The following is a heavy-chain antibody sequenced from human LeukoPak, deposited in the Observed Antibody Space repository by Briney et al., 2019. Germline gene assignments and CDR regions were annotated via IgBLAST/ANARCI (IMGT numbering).Heavy chain of an antibody. CDR2: IYTSGST. J-gene: IGHJ4*02. CDR3: VRVTTGGYYNC. Sequence: SQTLSLTCTVSGGSISSGRYYWSWIRQPAGKGLEWIGRIYTSGSTNYNPSLKSRVTISVDTSKNQFSLKLSSVTAADTAVYYCVRVTTGGYYNCWGQGTLVTVSS. CDR1: GGSISSGRYY. V-gene: IGHV4-61*02. D-gene: IGHD3-22*01.